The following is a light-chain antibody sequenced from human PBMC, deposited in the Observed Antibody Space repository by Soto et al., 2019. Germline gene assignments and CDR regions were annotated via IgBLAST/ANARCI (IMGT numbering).Light chain of an antibody. CDR2: DAF. CDR1: QSVGSY. Sequence: EIVLTQSPATLSLSPGERATLSCRASQSVGSYLAWYRQKPGQAPRLLIYDAFNRAAGIPARFSGSGSGTDFTLTITSLEPEDFAVYYCQQRSNWPLTFGGGTKVDI. CDR3: QQRSNWPLT. J-gene: IGKJ4*01. V-gene: IGKV3-11*01.